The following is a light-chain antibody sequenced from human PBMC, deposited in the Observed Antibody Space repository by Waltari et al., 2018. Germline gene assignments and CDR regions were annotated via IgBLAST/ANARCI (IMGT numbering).Light chain of an antibody. J-gene: IGKJ1*01. CDR3: MQATHWPLT. CDR1: QSPVHRDRKTY. Sequence: QSPVHRDRKTYLNWCEQRSGQSPRRLIYKISNRGSGVPDRFSGSGSGTDFTLKISRGEAEDVGVYYCMQATHWPLTFGQGTKVEIK. CDR2: KIS. V-gene: IGKV2-30*02.